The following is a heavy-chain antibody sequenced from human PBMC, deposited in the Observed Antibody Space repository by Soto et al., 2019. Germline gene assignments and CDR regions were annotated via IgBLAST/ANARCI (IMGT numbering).Heavy chain of an antibody. D-gene: IGHD1-26*01. J-gene: IGHJ4*02. CDR2: IYPGDSET. CDR1: GYSFTGFS. CDR3: ARRESGSYFFY. Sequence: EVQLVQSGAEVKKSGESLKISCQGSGYSFTGFSIGWVRQTPGRGLEWMGIIYPGDSETRYSPSFQGQVTISADKSISTAYLQWSSLKASDTAIYYCARRESGSYFFYWGQGTVVIVSS. V-gene: IGHV5-51*03.